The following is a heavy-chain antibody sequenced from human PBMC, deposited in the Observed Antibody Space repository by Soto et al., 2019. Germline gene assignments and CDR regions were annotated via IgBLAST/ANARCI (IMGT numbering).Heavy chain of an antibody. CDR2: ISHDGSNK. Sequence: LRLSCAASGFTFSSYGMHWVRQAPGKGLEWVAFISHDGSNKYYGDSMKGRIAMSRDNSKSTLYLQMSSLRAEDTAVYYCTKRRNVLRFLEWSSGMEVWGQGTTVTVSS. CDR3: TKRRNVLRFLEWSSGMEV. J-gene: IGHJ6*02. D-gene: IGHD3-3*01. CDR1: GFTFSSYG. V-gene: IGHV3-30*18.